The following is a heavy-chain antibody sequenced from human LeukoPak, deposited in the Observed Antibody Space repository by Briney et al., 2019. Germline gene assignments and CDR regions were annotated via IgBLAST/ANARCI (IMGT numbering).Heavy chain of an antibody. CDR1: GESFSGYF. V-gene: IGHV4-34*01. CDR3: ARLRNYYYYMDV. CDR2: INHSGYT. J-gene: IGHJ6*03. Sequence: SETLSLTCAVYGESFSGYFWSWIRQPPGKGLEWIGEINHSGYTNYNPSLKSRVTISVDKSKNQFSLKLSSVTAADTAVYYCARLRNYYYYMDVWGKGTTVTISS.